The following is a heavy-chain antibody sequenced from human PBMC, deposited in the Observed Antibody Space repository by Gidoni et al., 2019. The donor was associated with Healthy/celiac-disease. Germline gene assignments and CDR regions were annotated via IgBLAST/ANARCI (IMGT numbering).Heavy chain of an antibody. CDR3: VKDLEHPNGDGFDP. CDR2: ISRNGGST. Sequence: EVQLVESGGGLVQPGGSLRLPCSASGFPFSSYAMHWVRQAPGKGLEYVSAISRNGGSTYYADSVKGRFTISRDNSKNTLYLQMSSLRAEDTAVYYCVKDLEHPNGDGFDPWGQGTLVTVSS. V-gene: IGHV3-64D*06. J-gene: IGHJ5*02. CDR1: GFPFSSYA.